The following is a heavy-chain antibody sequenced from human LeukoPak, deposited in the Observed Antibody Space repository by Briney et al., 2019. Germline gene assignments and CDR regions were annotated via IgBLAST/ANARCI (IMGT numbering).Heavy chain of an antibody. CDR2: IHTSGST. V-gene: IGHV4-4*07. J-gene: IGHJ4*02. CDR3: ARRHISSGWSFDY. Sequence: PSETRSLTCTVSGGSISNYHWSWIRQPAGKGLEWIGQIHTSGSTDYNPPLKSRVTVSIDTPENQLSLTIRSVTAADTAIYYCARRHISSGWSFDYWGQGTLVTVSS. D-gene: IGHD6-19*01. CDR1: GGSISNYH.